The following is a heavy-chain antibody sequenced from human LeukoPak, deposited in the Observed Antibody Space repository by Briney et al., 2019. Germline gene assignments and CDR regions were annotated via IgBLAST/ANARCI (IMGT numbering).Heavy chain of an antibody. CDR3: ARDPGWGHFDY. CDR1: GFTFSSYE. V-gene: IGHV3-48*03. CDR2: ISSSGSTI. Sequence: GGSLRPSCAASGFTFSSYEMNWVRQAPGKGLEWVSYISSSGSTIYYADSVKGRFTISRDSAKNSLYLQMNSLRAEDTAVYYCARDPGWGHFDYWGQGTLVTVSS. D-gene: IGHD3-16*01. J-gene: IGHJ4*02.